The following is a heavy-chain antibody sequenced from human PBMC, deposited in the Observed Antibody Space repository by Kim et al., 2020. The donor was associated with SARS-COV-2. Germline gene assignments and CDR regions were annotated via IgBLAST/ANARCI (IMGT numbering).Heavy chain of an antibody. J-gene: IGHJ3*02. V-gene: IGHV4-59*01. Sequence: NPPPKSRVTISVDPSKNQVSLKLSSVTAADTAVYYCAREVAAAGIDAFDIWGQGTMVTVSS. CDR3: AREVAAAGIDAFDI. D-gene: IGHD6-13*01.